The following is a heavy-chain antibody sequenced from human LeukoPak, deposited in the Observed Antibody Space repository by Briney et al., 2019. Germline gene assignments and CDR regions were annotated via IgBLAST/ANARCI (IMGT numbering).Heavy chain of an antibody. D-gene: IGHD2/OR15-2a*01. CDR2: TKGKTDGGTT. J-gene: IGHJ3*01. Sequence: GGSLRLSCAASGFTFSNAWMSWVRQAPGKGLEWVGRTKGKTDGGTTDYAAPVKGRFTISRDDSKNTLYLQMNSLKTEDTAVYYCTTGSEYDDAFDVWGQGTVVTVSS. CDR3: TTGSEYDDAFDV. V-gene: IGHV3-15*01. CDR1: GFTFSNAW.